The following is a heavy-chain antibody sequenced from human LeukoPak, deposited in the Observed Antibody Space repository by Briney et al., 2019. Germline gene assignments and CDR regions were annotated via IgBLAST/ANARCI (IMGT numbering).Heavy chain of an antibody. J-gene: IGHJ4*02. V-gene: IGHV3-66*01. Sequence: GGSLRLSCAASGFTVSSNYMSWVRQAPGKGLEWVSVIYSGGSTYYADSVEGRFTISRDNSKNTLYLQMNSLRAEDTAVYYCARDHFARTYYYDSSGYYYLDYWGQGTLVTVSS. D-gene: IGHD3-22*01. CDR3: ARDHFARTYYYDSSGYYYLDY. CDR1: GFTVSSNY. CDR2: IYSGGST.